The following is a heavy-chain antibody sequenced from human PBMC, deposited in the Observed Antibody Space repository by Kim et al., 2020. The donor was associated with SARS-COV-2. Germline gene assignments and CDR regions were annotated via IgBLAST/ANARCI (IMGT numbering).Heavy chain of an antibody. D-gene: IGHD3-10*01. CDR3: ARVQDTMVRGNAFDI. J-gene: IGHJ3*02. Sequence: VSVKSRITINPDTAKNQFSLQLNSVTPEDTAVYYCARVQDTMVRGNAFDIWGQGTMVTVSS. V-gene: IGHV6-1*01.